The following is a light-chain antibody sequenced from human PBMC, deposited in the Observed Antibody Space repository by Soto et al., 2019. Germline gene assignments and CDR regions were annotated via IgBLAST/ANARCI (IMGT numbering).Light chain of an antibody. J-gene: IGKJ1*01. CDR2: AAS. Sequence: DIQMTQSPSSVSASVGDIITITCRASQPINTWLAWYQQKPGKAPKLLIFAASSLQSGVPSRFSGSRSGPDFTLTISSLQPEDFATYYCQQSYSSPPTFGQGTTGDIK. CDR3: QQSYSSPPT. CDR1: QPINTW. V-gene: IGKV1-12*01.